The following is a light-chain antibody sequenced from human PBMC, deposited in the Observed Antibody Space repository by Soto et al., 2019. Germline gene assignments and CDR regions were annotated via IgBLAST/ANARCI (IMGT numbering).Light chain of an antibody. J-gene: IGKJ4*01. CDR1: QNINNY. CDR3: HQTYNTPQT. Sequence: DIHMTQSPSSLSASIGDRVTLTFRASQNINNYLHWYHLMPGKAATLLIYGASAFLSGVLPRFSGSGSGTHFTLTTSSLQPEDFATSFCHQTYNTPQTFGGGTKVDIK. V-gene: IGKV1-39*01. CDR2: GAS.